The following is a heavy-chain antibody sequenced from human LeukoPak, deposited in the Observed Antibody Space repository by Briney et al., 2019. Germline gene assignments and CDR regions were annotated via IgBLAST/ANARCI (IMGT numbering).Heavy chain of an antibody. CDR1: GFTFSDYY. V-gene: IGHV4-59*01. CDR3: ARTTEGYCGGRSCYSYYYYMDV. J-gene: IGHJ6*03. Sequence: PGGSLRLSCAASGFTFSDYYMSWIRQAPGKGLEWIGSIYYSGSTYYNPSLKSRVTISVDTSKNQFSLKLRSVTAADTAVYYCARTTEGYCGGRSCYSYYYYMDVWGKGTTVTVSS. CDR2: IYYSGST. D-gene: IGHD2-15*01.